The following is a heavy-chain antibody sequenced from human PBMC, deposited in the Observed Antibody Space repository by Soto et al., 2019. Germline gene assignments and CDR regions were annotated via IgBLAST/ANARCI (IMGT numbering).Heavy chain of an antibody. CDR2: INRGGRT. J-gene: IGHJ4*02. CDR1: GFTFSSYT. D-gene: IGHD4-17*01. CDR3: AKDLRPDGVWDFDC. V-gene: IGHV3-23*01. Sequence: EVQLLESGGGLVQPGGSLRLSCAASGFTFSSYTMNWVRQAPGKGLEWVSGINRGGRTYYADSVKGRFTISGDDSKNTLYLQIISLRAEDTAVYYCAKDLRPDGVWDFDCWGQGSLVTVAA.